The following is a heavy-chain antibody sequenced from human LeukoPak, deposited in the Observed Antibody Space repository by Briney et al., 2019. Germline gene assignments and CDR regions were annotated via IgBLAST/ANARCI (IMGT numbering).Heavy chain of an antibody. CDR2: FYYSGSD. CDR3: VRGYCSGATCYHFDY. CDR1: GASITSYY. V-gene: IGHV4-59*01. J-gene: IGHJ4*02. D-gene: IGHD2-15*01. Sequence: PSETLSLTCTVSGASITSYYWNWIRQPPGKGLEWIGYFYYSGSDNYNPSLKSRTTISVDTSKNQFSLKLSSVTAADTAVYYCVRGYCSGATCYHFDYWGQGTLVTVSS.